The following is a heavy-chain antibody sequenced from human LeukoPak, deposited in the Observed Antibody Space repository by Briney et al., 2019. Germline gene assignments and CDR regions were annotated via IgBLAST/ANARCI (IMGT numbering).Heavy chain of an antibody. CDR3: ARQDPVLSGYYDAFDI. CDR2: ISSSSSYI. D-gene: IGHD3-3*01. CDR1: GFTFSDHG. J-gene: IGHJ3*02. V-gene: IGHV3-21*01. Sequence: GGSLRLSCVASGFTFSDHGFHWVRQAPGKGLEWVSSISSSSSYIYYADSVKGRFTISRDNAKNSLYLQMNSLRAEDTAVYYCARQDPVLSGYYDAFDIWGQGTMVTVSS.